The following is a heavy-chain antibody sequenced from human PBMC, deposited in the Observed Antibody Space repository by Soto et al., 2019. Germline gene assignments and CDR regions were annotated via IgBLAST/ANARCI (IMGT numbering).Heavy chain of an antibody. CDR2: ISYDGSNK. CDR1: GLSFSSYS. CDR3: ARAPPRGIAAPGTWGSGMDV. D-gene: IGHD6-13*01. Sequence: HPGGSLRLSCTASGLSFSSYSLHWVRQTPGKGLEWVAVISYDGSNKYYADSVKGRFTVSRDSPKNTLFLQMNSLKPEDTAVYYCARAPPRGIAAPGTWGSGMDVWGQGTTVTVSS. J-gene: IGHJ6*02. V-gene: IGHV3-30-3*01.